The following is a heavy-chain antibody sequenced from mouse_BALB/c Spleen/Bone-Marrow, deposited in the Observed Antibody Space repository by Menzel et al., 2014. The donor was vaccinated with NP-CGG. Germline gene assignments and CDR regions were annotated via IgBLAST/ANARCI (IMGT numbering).Heavy chain of an antibody. CDR3: ARALGDGYYYAMDY. V-gene: IGHV1-69*02. D-gene: IGHD2-3*01. CDR1: GYTFTSYW. J-gene: IGHJ4*01. Sequence: VQLQQSGAELVKPGAPVKLSCKASGYTFTSYWMNWVKQRPGRGLEWIGRIDPSDSETHYNQKFKDKATLTVDKSSSTAYIQVSSLTSEDSAVYHCARALGDGYYYAMDYWGQGTSVTGSS. CDR2: IDPSDSET.